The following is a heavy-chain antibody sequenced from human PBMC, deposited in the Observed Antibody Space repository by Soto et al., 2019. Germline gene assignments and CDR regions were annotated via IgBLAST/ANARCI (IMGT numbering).Heavy chain of an antibody. D-gene: IGHD3-16*01. V-gene: IGHV3-33*01. CDR1: GFTFSSYG. CDR3: AREGPAYVSAFDI. CDR2: IWYDGSNK. J-gene: IGHJ3*02. Sequence: TGGSLRLSCAASGFTFSSYGVHWVRQAPGKGLEWVAVIWYDGSNKYYADSVKGRFTISRDDSKNTLYLQMNSLRAEDTAVYYCAREGPAYVSAFDIWGQGTMVTVSS.